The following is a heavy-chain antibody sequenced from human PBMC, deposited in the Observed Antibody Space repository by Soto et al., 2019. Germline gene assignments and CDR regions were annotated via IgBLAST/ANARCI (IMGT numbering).Heavy chain of an antibody. Sequence: SETLSLTCTVSGGSVRDYFWTWIRQPSGRGLEWIGYIYYSGRTNYNPSLKSRVSLSVDTSKNHFSLQLRSVTAADTAVYYCARVGGDDFGDSGGFDYWGQGTLVTGSS. CDR3: ARVGGDDFGDSGGFDY. CDR1: GGSVRDYF. J-gene: IGHJ4*02. D-gene: IGHD4-17*01. CDR2: IYYSGRT. V-gene: IGHV4-59*02.